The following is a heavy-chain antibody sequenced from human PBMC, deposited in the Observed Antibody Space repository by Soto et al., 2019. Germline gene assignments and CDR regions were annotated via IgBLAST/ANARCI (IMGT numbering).Heavy chain of an antibody. V-gene: IGHV2-5*02. Sequence: QITLKESGPTLVKPTQTLTVTCSVSGLSLSTYGAGVAWIRQPPGKALEWLGIIYWDDDKRYSPPLQTRLTITKDTSNNQVVLTMTRKDPVDTATYYCAHSSKAHSGYGLFHYWGQGTLVTVSS. CDR2: IYWDDDK. CDR3: AHSSKAHSGYGLFHY. CDR1: GLSLSTYGAG. J-gene: IGHJ4*02. D-gene: IGHD5-12*01.